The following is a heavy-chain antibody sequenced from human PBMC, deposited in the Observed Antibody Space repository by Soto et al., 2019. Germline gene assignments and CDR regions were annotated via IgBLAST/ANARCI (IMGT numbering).Heavy chain of an antibody. V-gene: IGHV3-23*01. J-gene: IGHJ4*02. D-gene: IGHD1-7*01. CDR3: AKSQERELPRVIDF. CDR2: MSGSSSTT. Sequence: GGSLRLSCATSALTFSNYAMSWVRQAPGGGLEWVSSMSGSSSTTYYADSVRGRFTISRDRSKNTLYLQMSSLRAEDTALYYSAKSQERELPRVIDFWGQGTMVTVSS. CDR1: ALTFSNYA.